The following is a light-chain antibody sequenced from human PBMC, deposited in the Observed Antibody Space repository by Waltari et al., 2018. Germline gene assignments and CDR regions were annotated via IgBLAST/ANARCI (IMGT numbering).Light chain of an antibody. Sequence: QSVLTQPPSVSGSPGQRVTISCSGSNIGPHFAVHWYQQLPGKAPNLLIFGNSNRPLGVPDRFSGSKSGTSASLAITGLQSEDEPVYDCQSRDSSLSGYVIFGGGTKVTVL. J-gene: IGLJ2*01. CDR2: GNS. V-gene: IGLV1-40*01. CDR3: QSRDSSLSGYVI. CDR1: NIGPHFA.